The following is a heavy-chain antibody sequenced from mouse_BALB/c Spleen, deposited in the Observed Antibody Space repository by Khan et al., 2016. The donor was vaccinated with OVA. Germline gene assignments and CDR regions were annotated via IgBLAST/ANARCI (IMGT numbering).Heavy chain of an antibody. CDR2: INPSNGYT. D-gene: IGHD2-14*01. V-gene: IGHV1-4*01. CDR1: VYPFTSYT. Sequence: QVQLKQSGAELARPGASVKMSCKASVYPFTSYTIHWIKKRPGQGLEWIGYINPSNGYTNYNQKFKDKATLTTDKSSTTAYLQLSSLTSDDSAVYNGVRDGAYHRNDGWFAYWGQGTLVTVSA. J-gene: IGHJ3*01. CDR3: VRDGAYHRNDGWFAY.